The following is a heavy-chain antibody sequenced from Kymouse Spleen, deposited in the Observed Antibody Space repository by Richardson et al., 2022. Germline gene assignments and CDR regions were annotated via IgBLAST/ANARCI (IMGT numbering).Heavy chain of an antibody. CDR1: GGSISSSSYY. CDR3: ARDSSSSGLWYFDL. V-gene: IGHV4-39*01. J-gene: IGHJ2*01. D-gene: IGHD6-6*01. CDR2: IYYSGST. Sequence: QLQLQESGPGLVKPSETLSLTCTVSGGSISSSSYYWGWIRQPPGKGLEWIGSIYYSGSTYYNPSLKSRVTISVDTSKNQFSLKLSSVTAADTAVYYCARDSSSSGLWYFDLWGRGTLVTVSS.